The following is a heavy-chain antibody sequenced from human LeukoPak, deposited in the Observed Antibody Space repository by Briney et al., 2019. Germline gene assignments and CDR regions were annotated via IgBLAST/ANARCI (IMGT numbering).Heavy chain of an antibody. Sequence: GGSLRLSCAASGFTFSSYGMHWVRQAPGKGLEWVAFIRYDGSNKYYADSVKGRFTISRDNSKNTLYLQMNSLRAEDTAVYYCARLLMAAAGKNDAFDIWGQGTMVTVSS. CDR3: ARLLMAAAGKNDAFDI. V-gene: IGHV3-30*02. CDR2: IRYDGSNK. J-gene: IGHJ3*02. CDR1: GFTFSSYG. D-gene: IGHD6-13*01.